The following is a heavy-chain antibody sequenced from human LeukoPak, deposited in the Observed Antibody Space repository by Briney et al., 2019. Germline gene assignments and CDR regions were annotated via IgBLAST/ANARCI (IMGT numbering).Heavy chain of an antibody. D-gene: IGHD5-24*01. CDR2: IHSSGTT. J-gene: IGHJ4*02. CDR3: ARSGPRRDGNNLDY. CDR1: GDSISSYY. V-gene: IGHV4-59*01. Sequence: SETLSLTCTVSGDSISSYYWTWIRQPPGKGLEWIGYIHSSGTTYYHPSLKSRATISIDTSKNQFSLKLSSVTAADTAVYYCARSGPRRDGNNLDYWGQGTLVTVSS.